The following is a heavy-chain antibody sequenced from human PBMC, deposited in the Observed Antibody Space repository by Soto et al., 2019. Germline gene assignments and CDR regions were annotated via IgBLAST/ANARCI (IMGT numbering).Heavy chain of an antibody. Sequence: QVQLVESGGGVVQPGRSLRLSCAASGFTLSSNGMHWVRQAPGKGLEWVAVISYDGSYKYYADSVKGRFTISRDNSKKTLYLEMNSLRVEDTAMYYCVRDRGRYYYGLDVWGQGTTVTVSS. CDR2: ISYDGSYK. CDR1: GFTLSSNG. D-gene: IGHD3-10*01. CDR3: VRDRGRYYYGLDV. J-gene: IGHJ6*02. V-gene: IGHV3-30*03.